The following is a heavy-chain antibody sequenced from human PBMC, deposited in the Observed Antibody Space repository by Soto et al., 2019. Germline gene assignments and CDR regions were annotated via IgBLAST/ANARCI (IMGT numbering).Heavy chain of an antibody. J-gene: IGHJ3*02. CDR3: AKVRGDSSGWKGDEAFDI. D-gene: IGHD6-19*01. CDR1: GFTFSSYG. V-gene: IGHV3-30*18. Sequence: GGSQRLSCAASGFTFSSYGMHWVRQAPGKGLEWVAVISYDGSNKYYADSVKGRFTISRDNSKNTLYLQMNSLRAEDTAVYYCAKVRGDSSGWKGDEAFDIWGQGTMVTVSS. CDR2: ISYDGSNK.